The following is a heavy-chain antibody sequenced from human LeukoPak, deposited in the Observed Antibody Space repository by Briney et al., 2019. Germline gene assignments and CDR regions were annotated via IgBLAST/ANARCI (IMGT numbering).Heavy chain of an antibody. CDR3: ARGRDDSSGYYYY. J-gene: IGHJ4*02. Sequence: PSETLSLTCTVSGGSISSSSYYWGWIRQPPGKGLEWIGSIYYSGSTYYNPSLKSRVTISVDTSKNQFSLKLSSVTAADTAVYYCARGRDDSSGYYYYWGQGTLVTVSS. V-gene: IGHV4-39*07. D-gene: IGHD3-22*01. CDR1: GGSISSSSYY. CDR2: IYYSGST.